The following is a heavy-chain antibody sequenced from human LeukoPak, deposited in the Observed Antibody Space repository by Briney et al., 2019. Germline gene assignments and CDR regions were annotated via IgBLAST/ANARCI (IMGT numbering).Heavy chain of an antibody. CDR2: ISWNSGSI. CDR3: AKAYCNRNAFDI. D-gene: IGHD2/OR15-2a*01. CDR1: GFTFDDYA. Sequence: GRSLRLSCAASGFTFDDYAMHWVRQAPGKGLEWVSGISWNSGSIGYADSVKGRFTISRDNAKNSLYLQMNSLRAEDMALYYCAKAYCNRNAFDIWGQGTMVTVSS. J-gene: IGHJ3*02. V-gene: IGHV3-9*03.